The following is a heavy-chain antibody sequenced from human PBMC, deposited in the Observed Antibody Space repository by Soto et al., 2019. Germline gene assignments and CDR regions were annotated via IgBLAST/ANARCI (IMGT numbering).Heavy chain of an antibody. CDR1: GGSISSYY. Sequence: SETLSLTCAVSGGSISSYYWSWIRQPPGKGLEWIGYIYYSGSTNYNPSLKSRVTISVDKSKNQFSLKLSSVTAADTAVYYCARDSTMGGNWFDPWGQGTLVTVSS. CDR3: ARDSTMGGNWFDP. CDR2: IYYSGST. D-gene: IGHD3-10*01. V-gene: IGHV4-59*01. J-gene: IGHJ5*02.